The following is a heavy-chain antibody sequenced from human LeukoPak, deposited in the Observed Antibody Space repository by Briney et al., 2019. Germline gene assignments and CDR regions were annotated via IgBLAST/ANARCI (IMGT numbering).Heavy chain of an antibody. CDR3: ARVGYCSGGSCSVAFDI. CDR1: GFSFSNFG. J-gene: IGHJ3*02. Sequence: GGSLRLSCATSGFSFSNFGMDWVRQAPGRGLEWVAVIWSDGSNQRYADSVKGRFTISRDNSRKTLYLQMNSLRAEDTAVYYCARVGYCSGGSCSVAFDIWGQGTMVTVSS. D-gene: IGHD2-15*01. CDR2: IWSDGSNQ. V-gene: IGHV3-33*01.